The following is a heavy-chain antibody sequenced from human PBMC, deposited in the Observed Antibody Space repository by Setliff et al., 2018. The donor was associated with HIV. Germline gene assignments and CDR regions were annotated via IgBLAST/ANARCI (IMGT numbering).Heavy chain of an antibody. CDR1: GYGFTNFG. CDR3: ARGSGPRVVVAAPFDY. D-gene: IGHD2-15*01. CDR2: VSPYHGTT. J-gene: IGHJ4*02. V-gene: IGHV1-18*01. Sequence: ASVKVSCKASGYGFTNFGISWVRLAPGQGLEWMGWVSPYHGTTDYAQKFQGRVTMTADTSTRTAYLELRTLRSDDTAVYYCARGSGPRVVVAAPFDYWVQGTLVTVSS.